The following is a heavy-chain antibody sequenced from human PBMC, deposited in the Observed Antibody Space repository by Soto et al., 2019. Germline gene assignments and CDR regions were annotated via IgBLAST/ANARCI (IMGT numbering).Heavy chain of an antibody. CDR1: GGTFSSYA. D-gene: IGHD6-6*01. V-gene: IGHV1-69*13. CDR2: IIPIFGTA. CDR3: ARDGNSSSSYYYYGMDV. Sequence: GASVKVSCKASGGTFSSYAISWVRQAPGQGLEWMGGIIPIFGTANYAQKFQGRVTITADESTSTAYMELSSLRSEDTAVYYCARDGNSSSSYYYYGMDVWGQGTTVTVSS. J-gene: IGHJ6*02.